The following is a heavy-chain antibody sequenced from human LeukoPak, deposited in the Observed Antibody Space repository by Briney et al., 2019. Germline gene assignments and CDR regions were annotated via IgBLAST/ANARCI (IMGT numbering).Heavy chain of an antibody. D-gene: IGHD3-16*02. CDR2: FDPEDGEA. V-gene: IGHV1-24*01. CDR3: AAVRFGDLSFFDY. J-gene: IGHJ4*02. Sequence: ASVKVSCKVSGYTLTEFSMHWVRQGPGKGLVWMAGFDPEDGEAIYAQKFQGRVTMTEDTSTDTAYMALSSLRSEDTAVYYCAAVRFGDLSFFDYWGQGTLVTVSS. CDR1: GYTLTEFS.